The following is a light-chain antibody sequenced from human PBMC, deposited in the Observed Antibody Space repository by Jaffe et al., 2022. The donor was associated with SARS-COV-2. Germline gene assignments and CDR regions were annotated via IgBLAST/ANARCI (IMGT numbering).Light chain of an antibody. CDR1: QSILTSSNNKNF. V-gene: IGKV4-1*01. CDR2: WAS. J-gene: IGKJ2*01. CDR3: QQYYDPPYT. Sequence: DIVMTQSPDSLAVSLGERATINCKSSQSILTSSNNKNFLTWYQQKPGQPPKMLIQWASTRESGVPDRFSGSGSGTDFTLTISSLQAEDVAVYYCQQYYDPPYTFGQGTKLEIK.